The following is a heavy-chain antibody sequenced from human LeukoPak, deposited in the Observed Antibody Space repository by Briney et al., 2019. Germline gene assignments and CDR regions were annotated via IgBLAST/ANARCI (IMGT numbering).Heavy chain of an antibody. Sequence: GASVKVSCKASGYTFTSYGISWVRQAPGQGLEWMGWISAYNGNTNYAQKLQGRVTMTTDTSTSTAYMELRSLRSDDTAVYYCARDSEWELPSNDYFDYGGQGTLVTVYS. J-gene: IGHJ4*02. V-gene: IGHV1-18*01. CDR3: ARDSEWELPSNDYFDY. CDR1: GYTFTSYG. D-gene: IGHD1-26*01. CDR2: ISAYNGNT.